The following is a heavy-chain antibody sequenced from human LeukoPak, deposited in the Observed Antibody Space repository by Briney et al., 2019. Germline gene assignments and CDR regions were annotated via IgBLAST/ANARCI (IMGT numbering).Heavy chain of an antibody. Sequence: PSETLSLTCTVSGGSISSYYWSWIRRPPGKGLEWIGYIYYSGSTNYNPSLKSRVTMSVDTSKNQFSLKLSSVTAADTAVYYCARDTYCSSTSCYKGGDWFDPWGQGTLVTVSS. CDR1: GGSISSYY. CDR2: IYYSGST. CDR3: ARDTYCSSTSCYKGGDWFDP. D-gene: IGHD2-2*02. V-gene: IGHV4-59*12. J-gene: IGHJ5*02.